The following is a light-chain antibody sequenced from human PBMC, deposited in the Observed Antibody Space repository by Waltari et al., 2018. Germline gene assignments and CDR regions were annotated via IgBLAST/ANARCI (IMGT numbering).Light chain of an antibody. CDR2: DVS. CDR3: SSYIGSSTLEL. Sequence: QSALTQPASVSGSPGQSIPISCTGTSSDVGGYNSVSCYQQHPGKAPKLMIFDVSNRPSGVSNRFSGSKSGNTASLTISGLQAEDEADYYCSSYIGSSTLELFGGGTSLTVL. J-gene: IGLJ2*01. V-gene: IGLV2-14*03. CDR1: SSDVGGYNS.